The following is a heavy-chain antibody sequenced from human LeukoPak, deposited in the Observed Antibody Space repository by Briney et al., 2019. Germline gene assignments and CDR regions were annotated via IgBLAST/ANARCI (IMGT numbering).Heavy chain of an antibody. J-gene: IGHJ3*02. CDR2: IYYSGST. Sequence: SETLSLTCTVSGGSISSGDYYWSWIRQPPGKGLEWIGYIYYSGSTYYNPSLKSRVTISVDTSKNQFSRKLSSVTAADTAVYYCARTFSGTDAFDIWGQGTMVTVSS. D-gene: IGHD3-10*01. CDR3: ARTFSGTDAFDI. V-gene: IGHV4-30-4*08. CDR1: GGSISSGDYY.